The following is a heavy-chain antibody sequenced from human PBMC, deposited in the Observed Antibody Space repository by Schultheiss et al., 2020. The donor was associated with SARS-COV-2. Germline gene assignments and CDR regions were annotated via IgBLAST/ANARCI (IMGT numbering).Heavy chain of an antibody. V-gene: IGHV3-23*01. J-gene: IGHJ3*02. CDR3: AREEYYGGAFDI. CDR2: ISGSGGFT. CDR1: GFTFSSYA. D-gene: IGHD3-3*01. Sequence: GGSLRLSCAASGFTFSSYAMSWVRQAPGKGLEWVSSISGSGGFTYYADSVKGRFTISRDNAKNTLYLQMNSLRAEDTAVYYCAREEYYGGAFDIWGQGTMVTVSS.